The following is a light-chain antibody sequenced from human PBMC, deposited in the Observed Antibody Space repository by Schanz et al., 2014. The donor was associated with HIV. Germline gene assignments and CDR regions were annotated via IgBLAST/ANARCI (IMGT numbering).Light chain of an antibody. J-gene: IGKJ3*01. V-gene: IGKV3-11*01. CDR3: QHRHNWPPLFT. CDR1: QSISTH. CDR2: GAS. Sequence: EIVLTQSPGTLSLSPGEVGTLSCRASQSISTHLAWYQQKPGQAPTLLIYGASKRATGIPDRFIGSGSGTDFTLTINRLEPEDFAVYYCQHRHNWPPLFTFGPGTRVNV.